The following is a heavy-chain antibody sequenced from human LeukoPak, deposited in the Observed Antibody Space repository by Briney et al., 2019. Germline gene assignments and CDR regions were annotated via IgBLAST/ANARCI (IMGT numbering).Heavy chain of an antibody. CDR2: IYYSGST. CDR1: GGSISSYY. J-gene: IGHJ6*02. CDR3: ARDGGYSYGSFYYGMDV. V-gene: IGHV4-59*01. D-gene: IGHD5-18*01. Sequence: PSETLSLTCIVSGGSISSYYWSWIRQPPGKGLEWIGYIYYSGSTNYNPSLKSRVTISVDTSKNQFSLKLSSVTAADTAVYYCARDGGYSYGSFYYGMDVWGQGTTVTVSS.